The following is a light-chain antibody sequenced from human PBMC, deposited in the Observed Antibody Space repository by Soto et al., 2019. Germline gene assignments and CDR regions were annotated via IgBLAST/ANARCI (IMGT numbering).Light chain of an antibody. V-gene: IGKV2-28*01. CDR3: MQSLQAPFT. Sequence: DIVMTQSPASLPVTPGEPASFSCRSSQSLLHSNGYNFLDWYLQKPGQSPHLLIYLGSTRASGVPDRVSGSGSGTDFTLKISRVEAEDVGVYYCMQSLQAPFTFGPGTTVEIK. J-gene: IGKJ3*01. CDR1: QSLLHSNGYNF. CDR2: LGS.